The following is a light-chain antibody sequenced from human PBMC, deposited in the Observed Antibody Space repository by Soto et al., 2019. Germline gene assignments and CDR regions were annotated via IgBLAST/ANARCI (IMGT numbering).Light chain of an antibody. CDR3: SSYTSSRTLV. V-gene: IGLV2-14*01. J-gene: IGLJ3*02. Sequence: QSALTQPASVSGSPGQSITVSCTGTNTDVGGYNYVSWYQHRPGKAPRLMIYDVTNRPSGVSNRFSGSKSGNTASLTISGLQAEDEADYYCSSYTSSRTLVFGGGTKLTVL. CDR2: DVT. CDR1: NTDVGGYNY.